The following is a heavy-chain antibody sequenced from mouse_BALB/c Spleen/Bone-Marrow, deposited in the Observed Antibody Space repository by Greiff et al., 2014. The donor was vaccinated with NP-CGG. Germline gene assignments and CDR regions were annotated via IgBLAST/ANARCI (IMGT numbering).Heavy chain of an antibody. CDR3: ASQGDYGSFDY. J-gene: IGHJ2*01. Sequence: VQLQQSGAELARPGASVKLSCKASGYTFTSYWMQWVKQRPGQGLEWIGAIYPGDGDTRYTQKFKGKATLTADKSSSTAYMQLSSLASEDSAVYYCASQGDYGSFDYWGQGTTLTVFS. V-gene: IGHV1-87*01. CDR1: GYTFTSYW. CDR2: IYPGDGDT. D-gene: IGHD1-1*02.